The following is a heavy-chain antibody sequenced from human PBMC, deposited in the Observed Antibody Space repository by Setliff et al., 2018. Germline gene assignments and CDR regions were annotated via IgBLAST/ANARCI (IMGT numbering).Heavy chain of an antibody. J-gene: IGHJ4*02. Sequence: SETLSLTCTVSGYSISSGYYWGWIRQPPGKGLEWIGCIYYSGSTYYNPSLKSRVTISLDTSKDQFSLKLTSVTAADTAVYYCASGLNWLSSTEFDYWGQGTLVTVSS. CDR3: ASGLNWLSSTEFDY. D-gene: IGHD1-20*01. CDR2: IYYSGST. V-gene: IGHV4-38-2*02. CDR1: GYSISSGYY.